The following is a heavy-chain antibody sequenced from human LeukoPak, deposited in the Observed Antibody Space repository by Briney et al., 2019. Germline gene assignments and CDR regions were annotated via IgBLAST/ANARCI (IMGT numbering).Heavy chain of an antibody. Sequence: GGSLRLSCAASGFTVSSNYMSWVRRAPGKGLEWVPVIYSGGSTYYADSVKGRFTISRDNSKNTLYLQMNSLRAEDTAVYYCARPYDYGDPLAWGQGTLVTVSS. CDR2: IYSGGST. J-gene: IGHJ4*02. D-gene: IGHD4-17*01. V-gene: IGHV3-66*02. CDR3: ARPYDYGDPLA. CDR1: GFTVSSNY.